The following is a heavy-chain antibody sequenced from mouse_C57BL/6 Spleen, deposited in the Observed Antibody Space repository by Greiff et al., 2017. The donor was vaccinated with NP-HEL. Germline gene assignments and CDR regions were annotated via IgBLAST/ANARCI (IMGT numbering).Heavy chain of an antibody. Sequence: VQLQQSGPELVKPGASVKISCKASGYSFTGYYMNWVKQSPEKSLEWIGEINPSTGGTTYNQKFKAKATLTVDKSSSTAYMQLKSLTSEDSAVYYCARQGIYYYGSRFAYWGQGTLVTVSA. V-gene: IGHV1-42*01. CDR1: GYSFTGYY. D-gene: IGHD1-1*01. CDR3: ARQGIYYYGSRFAY. CDR2: INPSTGGT. J-gene: IGHJ3*01.